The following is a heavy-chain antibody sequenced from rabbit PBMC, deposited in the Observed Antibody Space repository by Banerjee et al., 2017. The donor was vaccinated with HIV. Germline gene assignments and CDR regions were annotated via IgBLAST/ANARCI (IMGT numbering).Heavy chain of an antibody. Sequence: QEQLVESRGGLVQPEGSLTLTCTASGFSFSSSYYMCWVRQAPGKGLEWIGCIYGGSSGSAYYASWVKSRFTISKTSSTTVTLQMTSLTAADTATYFCARSTYGYDGYAFLDLWGPGTLVTVS. CDR2: IYGGSSGSA. D-gene: IGHD6-1*01. CDR1: GFSFSSSYY. J-gene: IGHJ6*01. V-gene: IGHV1S45*01. CDR3: ARSTYGYDGYAFLDL.